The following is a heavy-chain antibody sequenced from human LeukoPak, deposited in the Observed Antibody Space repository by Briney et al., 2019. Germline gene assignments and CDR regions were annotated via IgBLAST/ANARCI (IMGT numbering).Heavy chain of an antibody. Sequence: ASVKVPCKVSGYTFTSYGISWVRQAPGQGLEWMGWISAYNGNTNYAQKLQGRVTMTTDTSTSTAYMEVRSLRSDDTAVYYCARELAAAGTPSYWGQGTLVTVSS. CDR3: ARELAAAGTPSY. D-gene: IGHD6-13*01. V-gene: IGHV1-18*01. CDR2: ISAYNGNT. CDR1: GYTFTSYG. J-gene: IGHJ4*02.